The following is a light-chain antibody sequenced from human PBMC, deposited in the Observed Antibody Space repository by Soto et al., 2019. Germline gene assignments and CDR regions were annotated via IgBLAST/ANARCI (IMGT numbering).Light chain of an antibody. CDR3: SSYTGSSTVYV. J-gene: IGLJ1*01. V-gene: IGLV2-14*01. Sequence: QSVLTQPASVSGSPGQSITSSCTGTSSDVGTYNYVSWYQQHPGKAPKVMIYEVTYRPSGVSNRFSGSKSGNTASLTISGLQAEDEAEYYCSSYTGSSTVYVFGTGTKVTVL. CDR1: SSDVGTYNY. CDR2: EVT.